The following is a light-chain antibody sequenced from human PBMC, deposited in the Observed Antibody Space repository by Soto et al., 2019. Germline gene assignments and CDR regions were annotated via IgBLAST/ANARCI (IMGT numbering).Light chain of an antibody. Sequence: DIQMTQSPSSLSASVGYRVTITCRASQSISSCLNWYQQKPGKAPKLLIYAASSLQSGVPSRFSGSGSGTDFTLTISSLQPEDFATYYCQQSYSTPWTFGQGTKVEIK. CDR1: QSISSC. V-gene: IGKV1-39*01. J-gene: IGKJ1*01. CDR3: QQSYSTPWT. CDR2: AAS.